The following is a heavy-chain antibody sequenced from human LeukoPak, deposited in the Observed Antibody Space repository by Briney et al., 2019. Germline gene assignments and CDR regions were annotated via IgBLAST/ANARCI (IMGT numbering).Heavy chain of an antibody. J-gene: IGHJ4*02. CDR2: TYYRSKWYN. D-gene: IGHD6-19*01. CDR1: GDSVSSNRAG. V-gene: IGHV6-1*01. Sequence: SQILSLTCGISGDSVSSNRAGWNWVRQSPSGGLEWLGRTYYRSKWYNDYAVSVKSRITINSDTSKNQFSLQLNSVTPEDTAVYYCARSLSDGTVAGFDYWGQGTLVTVSS. CDR3: ARSLSDGTVAGFDY.